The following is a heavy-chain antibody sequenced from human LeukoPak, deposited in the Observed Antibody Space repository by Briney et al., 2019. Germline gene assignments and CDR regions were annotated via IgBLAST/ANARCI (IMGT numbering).Heavy chain of an antibody. CDR2: IKQDGSEK. CDR3: ARGYCSGGSCYYLGPNAFDI. J-gene: IGHJ3*02. CDR1: GFTFSSYW. Sequence: PGGSLRLSCAASGFTFSSYWMSWVRQAPGKGLEWVANIKQDGSEKYYVDSVKGRFTISRDNAKSSLYLQMNSLRAEDTAVYYCARGYCSGGSCYYLGPNAFDIWGQGTMVTVSS. D-gene: IGHD2-15*01. V-gene: IGHV3-7*04.